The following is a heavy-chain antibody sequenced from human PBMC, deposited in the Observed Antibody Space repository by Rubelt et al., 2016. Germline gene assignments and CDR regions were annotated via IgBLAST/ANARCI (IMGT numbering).Heavy chain of an antibody. Sequence: QLQLQESGPGLVEPSETLSLTCSVSGGSISSYYWSWIRQPPGKGLEWIGYIYYSGSTNYNPSLKSRVTISVDTSKNQLSLKLSPVTAADTAVYYCARRSRVGPTGDYWGQGTLVTVSS. D-gene: IGHD1-26*01. CDR2: IYYSGST. CDR3: ARRSRVGPTGDY. J-gene: IGHJ4*02. V-gene: IGHV4-59*08. CDR1: GGSISSYY.